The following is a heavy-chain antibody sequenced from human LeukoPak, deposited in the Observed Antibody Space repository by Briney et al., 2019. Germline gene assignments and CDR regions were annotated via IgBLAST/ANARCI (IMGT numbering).Heavy chain of an antibody. Sequence: ASVKVSCKASGYTFTSYYMHWVRQAPGQGLEWMGIINPSGGSTSYAQKFQGRVTMTRDMSTSTVYMELSSLRSGDTAVYYCARDSSLRYYDSSGLNYYYYYYMDVWGKGTTVTVSS. CDR3: ARDSSLRYYDSSGLNYYYYYYMDV. V-gene: IGHV1-46*01. J-gene: IGHJ6*03. CDR1: GYTFTSYY. D-gene: IGHD3-22*01. CDR2: INPSGGST.